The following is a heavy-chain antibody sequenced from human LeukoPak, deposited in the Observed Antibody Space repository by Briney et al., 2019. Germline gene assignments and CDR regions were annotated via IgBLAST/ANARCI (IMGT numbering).Heavy chain of an antibody. J-gene: IGHJ4*02. V-gene: IGHV4-59*11. CDR3: ARGGASSLPFHY. CDR2: IYYSGNT. CDR1: GGSINSHY. Sequence: SETLSLTCTVSGGSINSHYWSWIRQPPGKVPEWIGYIYYSGNTKYNPSLESRVTISVDTSKNQFSLRLNSVTAADTAVYYCARGGASSLPFHYWGQGTLVTVSS. D-gene: IGHD6-13*01.